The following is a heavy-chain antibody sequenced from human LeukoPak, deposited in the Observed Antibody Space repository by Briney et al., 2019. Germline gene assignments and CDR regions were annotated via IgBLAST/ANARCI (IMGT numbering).Heavy chain of an antibody. CDR2: IGTAGDT. Sequence: GGSLRLSCAASGFTFSSYDMHWVRQATGKGLEWVSAIGTAGDTYYPGSVKGRFTISRENAKNSLYLQMNSLRAGGTAVYYCARGGAFYYYGMDVWGQGPTVTVSS. CDR3: ARGGAFYYYGMDV. V-gene: IGHV3-13*01. J-gene: IGHJ6*02. CDR1: GFTFSSYD.